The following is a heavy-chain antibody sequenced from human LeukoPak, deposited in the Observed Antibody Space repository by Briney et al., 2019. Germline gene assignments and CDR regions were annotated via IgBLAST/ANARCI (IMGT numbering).Heavy chain of an antibody. CDR1: GYTFTGYY. D-gene: IGHD1-1*01. V-gene: IGHV1-2*02. CDR2: INPNSGGT. J-gene: IGHJ4*02. Sequence: GASVKVSCKASGYTFTGYYMHWVRQAPGQGLEWMGWINPNSGGTNYAQKFQGRVTMTRDTSISTAYMELSRLRSDDTAVYYCARGSWNDEFYFDYWGQGTLVTVSS. CDR3: ARGSWNDEFYFDY.